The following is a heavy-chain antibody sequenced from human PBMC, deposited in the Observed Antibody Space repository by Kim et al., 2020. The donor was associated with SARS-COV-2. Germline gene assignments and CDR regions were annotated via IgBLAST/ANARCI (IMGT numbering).Heavy chain of an antibody. CDR3: ARGGNYGYYFDY. D-gene: IGHD3-16*02. Sequence: TIYNPSRKSRVTLSLDTSKNQFSLKLSSVTAADTAVYYCARGGNYGYYFDYWGQGSLVTVSS. CDR2: T. J-gene: IGHJ4*02. V-gene: IGHV4-59*12.